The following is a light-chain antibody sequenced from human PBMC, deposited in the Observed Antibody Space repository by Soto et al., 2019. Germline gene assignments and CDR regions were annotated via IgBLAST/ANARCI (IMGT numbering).Light chain of an antibody. V-gene: IGKV2-28*01. CDR2: LGS. J-gene: IGKJ2*01. Sequence: DIVMTQSPLSLPVTPGEPASISCRSSQSLLHSSGYNYLGWYLQKPGQSPQLLIYLGSSRASGVPDRFSGSGSGTDFTLRISRVEAEDVGVYYRIQPLQTPYTFGQGTKLDFK. CDR1: QSLLHSSGYNY. CDR3: IQPLQTPYT.